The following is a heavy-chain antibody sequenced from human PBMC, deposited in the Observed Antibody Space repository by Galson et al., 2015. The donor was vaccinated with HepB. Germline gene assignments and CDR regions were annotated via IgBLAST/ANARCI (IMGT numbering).Heavy chain of an antibody. CDR2: ISAYNGNT. CDR1: GYTFTSYG. CDR3: ARDRPDYGGNSGGDYYYGMDV. V-gene: IGHV1-18*01. Sequence: SVKVSCKASGYTFTSYGISWVRQAPGQGLEWMGWISAYNGNTNYAQKLQGRVTMTTDTSTSTAYMELRSLRSDDTAVYYCARDRPDYGGNSGGDYYYGMDVWGQGTTVTVSS. D-gene: IGHD4-23*01. J-gene: IGHJ6*02.